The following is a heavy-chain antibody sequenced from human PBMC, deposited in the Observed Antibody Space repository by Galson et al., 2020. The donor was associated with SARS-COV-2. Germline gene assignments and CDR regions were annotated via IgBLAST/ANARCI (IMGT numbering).Heavy chain of an antibody. CDR1: GFTFSSYG. Sequence: GESLKISCAASGFTFSSYGMHWVRQAPGKGLEWVAVIWYDGSNKYYADSVKGRFTISRDNSKNTLYLQMNSLRAEDTAVYYCARPYSGSYFSWFDPWGQGTLVTVSS. CDR2: IWYDGSNK. D-gene: IGHD1-26*01. V-gene: IGHV3-30*19. J-gene: IGHJ5*02. CDR3: ARPYSGSYFSWFDP.